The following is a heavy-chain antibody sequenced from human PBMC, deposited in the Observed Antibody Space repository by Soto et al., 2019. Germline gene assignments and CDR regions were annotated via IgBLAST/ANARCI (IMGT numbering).Heavy chain of an antibody. CDR3: ARSSGVYGDQTKYRDYYYYMDV. CDR2: IIPILGIA. J-gene: IGHJ6*03. CDR1: GGTFSSYT. D-gene: IGHD4-17*01. V-gene: IGHV1-69*02. Sequence: QVQLVQSGAEVKKPGSSVKVSCKASGGTFSSYTISWVRQAPGQGLEWMGRIIPILGIANYAQKFQGRVTITADKSTSTAYMELSSLRSEDTAVYYCARSSGVYGDQTKYRDYYYYMDVWGKGTTVTVSS.